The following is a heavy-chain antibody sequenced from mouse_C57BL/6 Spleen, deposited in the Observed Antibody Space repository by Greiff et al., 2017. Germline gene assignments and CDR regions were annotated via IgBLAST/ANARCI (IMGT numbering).Heavy chain of an antibody. CDR2: LNYDGSST. CDR1: GFTFSDSY. J-gene: IGHJ4*01. D-gene: IGHD1-1*01. Sequence: VQLPASEGGLVQPGSSMKLSCTASGFTFSDSYMAWVRPVPEKVLEWVANLNYDGSSTYYLDSLKIRFIIARDNAKNILYLQMSSLKSEDTATYYCAREYYGSSYGAMDYWGQGTSVTVSS. CDR3: AREYYGSSYGAMDY. V-gene: IGHV5-16*01.